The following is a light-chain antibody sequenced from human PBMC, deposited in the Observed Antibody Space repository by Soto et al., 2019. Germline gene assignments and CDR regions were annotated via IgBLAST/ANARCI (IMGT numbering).Light chain of an antibody. Sequence: QSALTQPASVSGSPGQSITISCTGTSSDVGGYNFVSWYQHHPDKAPKLIIYGVTNRPSGVSHRFAGAKSGNTASLTISGLQAEYEAHDYCCSYTRNITGHLIFGGETKLSVL. CDR3: CSYTRNITGHLI. CDR2: GVT. V-gene: IGLV2-14*01. CDR1: SSDVGGYNF. J-gene: IGLJ2*01.